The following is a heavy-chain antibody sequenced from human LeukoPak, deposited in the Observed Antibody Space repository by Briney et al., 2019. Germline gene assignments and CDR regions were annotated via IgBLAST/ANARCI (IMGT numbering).Heavy chain of an antibody. CDR3: AKDTGYTSGRIDY. J-gene: IGHJ4*02. CDR2: IHYDGSNK. D-gene: IGHD6-19*01. Sequence: GGSLRLSCAASGFTFSSYEMNWVRQAPGKGLEWVAFIHYDGSNKHYVDSVKGRFTISRDNSKSTLFLQVNSLRTDDTGLYYCAKDTGYTSGRIDYWGQGTLVTVSS. CDR1: GFTFSSYE. V-gene: IGHV3-30*02.